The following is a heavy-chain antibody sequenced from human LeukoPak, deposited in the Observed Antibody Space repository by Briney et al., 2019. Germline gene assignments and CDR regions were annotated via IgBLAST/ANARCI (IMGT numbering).Heavy chain of an antibody. CDR1: GFHFRDSA. V-gene: IGHV3-30*04. Sequence: PGGSLTLLCTPSGFHFRDSAMHWVRQPPGKGLEGVAVTSYDGTNKYYADSVKGRFTISRDNSKNTLYLQMNSLRLEDTGVYYCAADYGDYESPSFWGQGALVTVSS. J-gene: IGHJ4*02. CDR3: AADYGDYESPSF. D-gene: IGHD4-17*01. CDR2: TSYDGTNK.